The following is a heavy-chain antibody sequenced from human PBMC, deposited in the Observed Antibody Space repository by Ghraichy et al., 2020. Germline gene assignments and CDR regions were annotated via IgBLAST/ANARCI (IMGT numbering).Heavy chain of an antibody. V-gene: IGHV4-39*01. CDR2: VYYSGRT. CDR1: GDSISSGSYY. Sequence: SETLSLTCTVSGDSISSGSYYWGWIRQSPGKGLEWIGTVYYSGRTYINPSLKSRVDISVDSSKNQISLKLNSVSAADTTLYYCARHEAVAGRPGDFYGMDVWGQGTTVTVSS. CDR3: ARHEAVAGRPGDFYGMDV. J-gene: IGHJ6*02. D-gene: IGHD6-6*01.